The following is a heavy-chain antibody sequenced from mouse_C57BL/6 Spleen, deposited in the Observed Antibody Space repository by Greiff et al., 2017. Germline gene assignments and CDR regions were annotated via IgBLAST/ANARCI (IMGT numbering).Heavy chain of an antibody. CDR1: GFTFSSYA. D-gene: IGHD3-2*02. V-gene: IGHV5-9-1*02. J-gene: IGHJ4*01. CDR2: ISSGGDYI. CDR3: TRGDSSGYNAMDY. Sequence: EVKLVESGEGLVKPGGSLKLSCAASGFTFSSYAMSWVRQTPEKRLEWVAYISSGGDYIYYADTVKGRFTISRDNARNTLYLQMSSLKSEDTAMYYCTRGDSSGYNAMDYWGQGTSDTVSS.